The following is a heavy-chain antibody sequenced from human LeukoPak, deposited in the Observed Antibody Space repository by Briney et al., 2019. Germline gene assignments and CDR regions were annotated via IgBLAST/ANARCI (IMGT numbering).Heavy chain of an antibody. Sequence: GGSPRLSCAASGFTFSSYSMNWVRQAPGKGLEWVSSISSSSSYIYYADSVKGRFTISRDNAKNSLYLQMNSLRAEDTAVYYCARDRGNDFWSGYYAHWGQGTLVTVSS. D-gene: IGHD3-3*01. CDR1: GFTFSSYS. CDR2: ISSSSSYI. J-gene: IGHJ4*02. V-gene: IGHV3-21*01. CDR3: ARDRGNDFWSGYYAH.